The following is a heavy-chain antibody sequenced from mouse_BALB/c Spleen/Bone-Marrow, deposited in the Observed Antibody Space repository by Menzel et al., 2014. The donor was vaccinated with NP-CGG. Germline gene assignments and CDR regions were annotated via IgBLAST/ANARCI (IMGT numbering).Heavy chain of an antibody. V-gene: IGHV1-54*01. D-gene: IGHD4-1*01. CDR3: ARCLTGTSAMDY. J-gene: IGHJ4*01. CDR2: INPGSGGT. CDR1: GYAFTNYL. Sequence: QVQLQQSGAELVRPGTSVKVSCKASGYAFTNYLIEWVKQRPGQGLEWIGVINPGSGGTNYNEKFKAKATLTADKSSSTAFMQLSSLPSDDSAVYFCARCLTGTSAMDYWGQGTSVTVSS.